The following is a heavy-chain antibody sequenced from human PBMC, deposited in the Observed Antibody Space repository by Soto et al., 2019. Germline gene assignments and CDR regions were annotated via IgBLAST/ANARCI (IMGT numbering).Heavy chain of an antibody. D-gene: IGHD6-19*01. CDR2: INHSGST. V-gene: IGHV4-34*01. Sequence: PSETLSLTCAVYGGSFSGYYWSWIRQPPGKGLEWIGEINHSGSTNYNPSLKSRVTISVDTSKNQFSLKLSSVTAADTAVYYCARERIAVGSYGWDVWGQGTTVTVSS. CDR3: ARERIAVGSYGWDV. CDR1: GGSFSGYY. J-gene: IGHJ6*02.